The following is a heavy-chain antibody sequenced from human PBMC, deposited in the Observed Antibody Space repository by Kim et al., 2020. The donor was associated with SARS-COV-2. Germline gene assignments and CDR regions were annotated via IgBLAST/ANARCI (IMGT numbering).Heavy chain of an antibody. J-gene: IGHJ4*02. CDR1: GFTFSSYA. D-gene: IGHD2-15*01. CDR2: ISYDGSNK. V-gene: IGHV3-30*04. Sequence: GGSLRLSCAASGFTFSSYAMHWVRQAPGKGLEWVAVISYDGSNKYYADSVKGRFTISRDNSKNTLYLQMNSLRAEDTAVYYCARDGGARGGSFPYGDYWGQGTLVTVSS. CDR3: ARDGGARGGSFPYGDY.